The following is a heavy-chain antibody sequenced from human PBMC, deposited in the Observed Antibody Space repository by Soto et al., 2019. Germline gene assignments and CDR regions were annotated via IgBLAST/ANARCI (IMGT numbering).Heavy chain of an antibody. CDR2: INSKAYGGTS. J-gene: IGHJ3*01. CDR3: TRDVSSGWSDAFDV. V-gene: IGHV3-49*01. CDR1: GFTFGDYA. Sequence: GGSLRLSCTASGFTFGDYAMSWFRQAQGNGLEWVGFINSKAYGGTSEYTASVKGRFTMSRDDSKSIASLQMNSLKTEDTAVYYCTRDVSSGWSDAFDVWGQGTKVTVSS. D-gene: IGHD6-19*01.